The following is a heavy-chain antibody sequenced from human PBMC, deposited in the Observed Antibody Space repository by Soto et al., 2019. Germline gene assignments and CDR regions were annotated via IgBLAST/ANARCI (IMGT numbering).Heavy chain of an antibody. CDR1: GFAFTSSA. CDR2: IVVGSGNT. J-gene: IGHJ5*02. CDR3: AAVVAIVVVVADNWFDP. D-gene: IGHD2-15*01. V-gene: IGHV1-58*01. Sequence: SVKGSFKACGFAFTSSAFQSVRQARGQRLEWIGWIVVGSGNTNYAQKFQERVTITRDMSTSTAYMELSGLRSEDTAVYYCAAVVAIVVVVADNWFDPWGQGTMVTVSS.